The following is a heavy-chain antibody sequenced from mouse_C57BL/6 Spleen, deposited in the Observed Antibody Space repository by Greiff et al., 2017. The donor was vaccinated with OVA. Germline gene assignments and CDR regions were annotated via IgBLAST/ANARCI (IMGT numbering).Heavy chain of an antibody. Sequence: QVQLQQPGAELVKPGASVKLSCKASGYTFTSYWMHWVKQRPGQGLEWIGMIHPNSGSTNYNEKFNSKATLTVDKSSSTAYMQLSSLTSEDSAVYYCARMIYYGNYFDYWGQGTTLTVSS. CDR3: ARMIYYGNYFDY. CDR1: GYTFTSYW. V-gene: IGHV1-64*01. D-gene: IGHD2-1*01. J-gene: IGHJ2*01. CDR2: IHPNSGST.